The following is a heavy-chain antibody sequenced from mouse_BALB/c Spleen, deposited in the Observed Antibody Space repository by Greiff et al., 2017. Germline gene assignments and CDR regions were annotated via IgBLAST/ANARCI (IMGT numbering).Heavy chain of an antibody. CDR1: GFSLTGYG. Sequence: VQLQESGPGLVAPSQSLSITCTVSGFSLTGYGVNWVRQPPGKGLEWLGMIWGDGSTDYNSALKSRLSISKDNSKSQVFLKMNSLQTDDTARYYCARGGPLYYGSAWFAYWGQGTLVTVSA. CDR2: IWGDGST. CDR3: ARGGPLYYGSAWFAY. V-gene: IGHV2-6-7*01. J-gene: IGHJ3*01. D-gene: IGHD1-1*01.